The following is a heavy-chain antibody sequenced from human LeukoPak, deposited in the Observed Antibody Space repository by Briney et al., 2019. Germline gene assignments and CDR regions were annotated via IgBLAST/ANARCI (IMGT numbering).Heavy chain of an antibody. J-gene: IGHJ5*02. CDR1: GFTFSSYA. CDR3: ARRYCSGGSCYSFRGDWFDP. D-gene: IGHD2-15*01. CDR2: ISGSGGST. Sequence: GSLRLSCAASGFTFSSYAMSWVRQAPGKGLEWVSAISGSGGSTYYADSVKGRFTISRDNSKNTLYLQMNSLRAEDTAVYYCARRYCSGGSCYSFRGDWFDPWGQGTLVTVSS. V-gene: IGHV3-23*01.